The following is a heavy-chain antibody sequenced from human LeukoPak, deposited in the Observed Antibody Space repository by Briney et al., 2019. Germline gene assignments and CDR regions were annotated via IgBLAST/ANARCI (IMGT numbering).Heavy chain of an antibody. J-gene: IGHJ4*02. CDR2: IKQDGSEI. Sequence: GGSLRHSCAASGFTFSSYWMSWVRQAPGKGLEWVANIKQDGSEIYYVDSVKGRFTISRDNAKNSLYLQMKSLRVEDTAVYYCARAPGDPPNYWGQGTLVTVSS. V-gene: IGHV3-7*03. CDR1: GFTFSSYW. CDR3: ARAPGDPPNY.